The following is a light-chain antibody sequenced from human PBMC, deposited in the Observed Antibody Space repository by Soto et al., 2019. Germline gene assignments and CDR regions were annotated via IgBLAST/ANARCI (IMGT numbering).Light chain of an antibody. V-gene: IGKV3-20*01. J-gene: IGKJ3*01. CDR2: CAA. Sequence: VLTQCPCTLCLSLGECLSLPCMSSQSVXSSYLACYQQNPGQAPRLLXACAASRATGSPDRLSGSGSGTDFPLTISRLEPEYFAVYYFQQDGSSPRTFGPGTKVDIK. CDR1: QSVXSSY. CDR3: QQDGSSPRT.